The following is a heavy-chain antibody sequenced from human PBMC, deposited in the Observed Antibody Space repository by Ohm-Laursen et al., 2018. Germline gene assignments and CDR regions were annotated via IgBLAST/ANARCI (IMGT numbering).Heavy chain of an antibody. V-gene: IGHV3-23*01. CDR1: GFTFRWYA. CDR3: AKDGSGSTPYGMDV. J-gene: IGHJ6*02. D-gene: IGHD3-10*01. CDR2: LSGSGDTT. Sequence: GSLRLSCSASGFTFRWYAMSWVRQAPGKGLEWVSALSGSGDTTDYADSVEGRFTISRDNSQNMLYLQMNSLRAEDTAVYYCAKDGSGSTPYGMDVWGQGTTVTVSS.